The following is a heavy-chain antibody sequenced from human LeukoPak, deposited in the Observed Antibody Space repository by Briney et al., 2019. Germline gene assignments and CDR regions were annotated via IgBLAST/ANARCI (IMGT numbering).Heavy chain of an antibody. D-gene: IGHD2-2*01. V-gene: IGHV3-30*02. CDR3: AKDQLDIVVVPAAMPGIAAAGVGDY. Sequence: PGGSLRLSCAASGFTFSSYVMHWVRQAPGKGLEWVAFIRYDGSNKYYSDSVKGRFTISRDNSKNTLYLQMNSLRPEDTAVYYCAKDQLDIVVVPAAMPGIAAAGVGDYWGQGTLVTVSS. J-gene: IGHJ4*02. CDR2: IRYDGSNK. CDR1: GFTFSSYV.